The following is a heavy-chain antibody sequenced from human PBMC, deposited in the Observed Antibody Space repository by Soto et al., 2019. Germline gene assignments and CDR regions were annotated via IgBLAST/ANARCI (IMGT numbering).Heavy chain of an antibody. CDR3: ARDRGYCTNGVCYIDAFDI. D-gene: IGHD2-8*01. V-gene: IGHV3-21*01. J-gene: IGHJ3*02. CDR2: ISSSSSYI. CDR1: GFTFSSYS. Sequence: EVQLVESGGGLVKPGGSLRLSCAASGFTFSSYSMNWVRQAPGKGLERVSSISSSSSYIYYADSVKGRFPISRDNPKNSLYLQMNSLRAEDTAVYYCARDRGYCTNGVCYIDAFDIWGQGTMVTVSS.